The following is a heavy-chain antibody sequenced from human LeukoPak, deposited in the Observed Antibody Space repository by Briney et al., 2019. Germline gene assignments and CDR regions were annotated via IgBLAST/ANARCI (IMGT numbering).Heavy chain of an antibody. V-gene: IGHV4-61*02. CDR2: IYTSGST. CDR1: GGSISSGSYY. Sequence: SETLSLTCTVSGGSISSGSYYWSWIRQPAGKGLEWIGRIYTSGSTNYNPSLKSRVTISVDTSKNQFSLKLSSVTAADTAVYYCARVIVARNWFDPWGQGTLVTVSS. J-gene: IGHJ5*02. CDR3: ARVIVARNWFDP. D-gene: IGHD5-12*01.